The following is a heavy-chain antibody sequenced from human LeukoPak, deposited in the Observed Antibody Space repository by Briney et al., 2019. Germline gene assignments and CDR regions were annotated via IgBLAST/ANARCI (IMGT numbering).Heavy chain of an antibody. CDR3: ARWGISSRDAFDI. J-gene: IGHJ3*02. CDR1: GGSISSSSYY. Sequence: SETLSLTCTVSGGSISSSSYYWGWIRQPPGKGLEWIGSIYYSGSTYYNPSLKSRATISVDTSKNQFSLKLSSVTAADTAVYYCARWGISSRDAFDIWGQGTMVTVSS. V-gene: IGHV4-39*01. CDR2: IYYSGST. D-gene: IGHD3-16*01.